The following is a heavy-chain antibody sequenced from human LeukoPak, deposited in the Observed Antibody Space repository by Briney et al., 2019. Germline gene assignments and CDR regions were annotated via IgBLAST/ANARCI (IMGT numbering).Heavy chain of an antibody. CDR2: ISGSGGST. Sequence: PGASLRLSCAASGFTFSSYAMSWVRQAPGKGLEWVSAISGSGGSTYYADSVKVRFTISRDNSKNTLYLQMNSLRAEDTAVYYCAKDEWSIAALTFDYWGQGTLVTVSS. V-gene: IGHV3-23*01. D-gene: IGHD6-6*01. J-gene: IGHJ4*02. CDR1: GFTFSSYA. CDR3: AKDEWSIAALTFDY.